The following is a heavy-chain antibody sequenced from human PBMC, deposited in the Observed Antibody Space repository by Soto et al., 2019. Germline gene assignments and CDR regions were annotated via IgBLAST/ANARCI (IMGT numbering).Heavy chain of an antibody. D-gene: IGHD1-26*01. CDR1: GFTFSSYA. J-gene: IGHJ3*02. Sequence: PGGSLRLSCAASGFTFSSYAMSWVRQAPGKGLEWVSAISGSGGSTYYADSVKGRFPISRDNSKNTLYLQMNSLRAEDTAVYYFAKGWGGYSGSSPGIAFDIWGQGTMVTVSS. V-gene: IGHV3-23*01. CDR2: ISGSGGST. CDR3: AKGWGGYSGSSPGIAFDI.